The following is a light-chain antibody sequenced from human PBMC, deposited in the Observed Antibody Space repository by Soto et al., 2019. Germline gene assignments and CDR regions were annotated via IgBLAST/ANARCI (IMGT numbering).Light chain of an antibody. CDR3: VIFHGGTQV. CDR2: STT. J-gene: IGLJ1*01. Sequence: QAVVTQESSLSVSPGGTVTLTCASSTGAVTSGHFTSWFQLKLGQAPRPLIHSTTEKHSWTPDRFSGSLLGAKAALTLSGVQPEDEADYYCVIFHGGTQVFGSGTKVTVL. V-gene: IGLV7-43*01. CDR1: TGAVTSGHF.